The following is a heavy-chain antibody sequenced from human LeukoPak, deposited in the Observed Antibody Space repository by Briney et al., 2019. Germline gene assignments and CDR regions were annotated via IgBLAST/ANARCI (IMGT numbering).Heavy chain of an antibody. D-gene: IGHD5-24*01. CDR2: ISSSSSSI. V-gene: IGHV3-21*01. CDR3: ARVNDGYNHGIDY. J-gene: IGHJ4*02. CDR1: GFTFSSYT. Sequence: GGSLRLSCAASGFTFSSYTMNWVRQAPGKRLEWVSSISSSSSSIYYADSLKGRFTISRDNAKKSLYLQMNSLRAEDTAVYYCARVNDGYNHGIDYWGQGTLVTVSS.